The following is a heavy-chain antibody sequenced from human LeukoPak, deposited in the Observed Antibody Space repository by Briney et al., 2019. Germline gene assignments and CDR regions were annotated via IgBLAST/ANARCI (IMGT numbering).Heavy chain of an antibody. CDR3: ARGRPYHLQDGNYFDY. J-gene: IGHJ4*02. V-gene: IGHV4-38-2*02. CDR2: IYQSGST. D-gene: IGHD2-2*01. Sequence: SETLSLTCTVSGYSISSGFYWGWIRQPPGKGLEWIGSIYQSGSTYYNPSLKSRVTISVDTSKNQFSLKLSSVTAADTAVYYCARGRPYHLQDGNYFDYWGQGTLVTVSS. CDR1: GYSISSGFY.